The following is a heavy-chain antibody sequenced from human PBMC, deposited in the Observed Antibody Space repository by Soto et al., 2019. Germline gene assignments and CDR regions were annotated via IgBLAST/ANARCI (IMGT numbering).Heavy chain of an antibody. D-gene: IGHD6-19*01. CDR3: ARAGDSSGPVALGY. V-gene: IGHV4-30-2*01. CDR1: GGSISSGGSS. J-gene: IGHJ4*02. CDR2: FYHSGST. Sequence: SETLSLTCAVSGGSISSGGSSWSWIRQPPGKGLEWIGYFYHSGSTYYNPSLKSRVTISVDRPKNQFSLKLSSVTAADTAVYYCARAGDSSGPVALGYWGQGTLVTVSS.